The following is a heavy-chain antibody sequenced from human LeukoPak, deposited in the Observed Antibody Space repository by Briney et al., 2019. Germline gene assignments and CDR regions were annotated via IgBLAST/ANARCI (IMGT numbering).Heavy chain of an antibody. CDR2: INEHGSIT. V-gene: IGHV3-74*01. CDR1: GFTFSTYW. D-gene: IGHD6-19*01. J-gene: IGHJ4*01. CDR3: ARDVAGAGSH. Sequence: GESLRLSCAASGFTFSTYWMHWVRQTPGEGLVWVSRINEHGSITDYADSVRDRFTISRDNAKNTLYLHMNSLGAEDTAMYYCARDVAGAGSHWGHGTLVTVSS.